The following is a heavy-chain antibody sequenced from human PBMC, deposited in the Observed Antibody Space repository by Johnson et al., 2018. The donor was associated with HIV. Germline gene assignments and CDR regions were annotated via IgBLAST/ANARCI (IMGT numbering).Heavy chain of an antibody. CDR2: ISSNGNMR. J-gene: IGHJ3*02. CDR1: GFTFSSYE. V-gene: IGHV3-48*03. D-gene: IGHD6-19*01. CDR3: ARGGIEVAGRSYDALDI. Sequence: EVQLVESGGNLVQPGGSLRLSCVASGFTFSSYEMNWVRQAPGKGLEWISYISSNGNMRYYAPSLRGRFTISRDSAKNSLFLEMRSLRAEDTAVYYCARGGIEVAGRSYDALDIWGHGTLVTVAS.